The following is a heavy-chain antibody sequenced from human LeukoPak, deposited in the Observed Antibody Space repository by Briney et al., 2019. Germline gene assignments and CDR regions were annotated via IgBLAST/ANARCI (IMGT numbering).Heavy chain of an antibody. D-gene: IGHD3-22*01. CDR1: GYSFTNYY. V-gene: IGHV1-46*01. CDR3: ARWDYYDISGYDY. Sequence: GESLKVSCKASGYSFTNYYMHWVRQAPGQGLEWMGIINPSGGSRNYAQKFRGRVTMTRDMSTSTVYMELSSLRSEDTAVYYCARWDYYDISGYDYWGQGTLVTVSS. J-gene: IGHJ4*02. CDR2: INPSGGSR.